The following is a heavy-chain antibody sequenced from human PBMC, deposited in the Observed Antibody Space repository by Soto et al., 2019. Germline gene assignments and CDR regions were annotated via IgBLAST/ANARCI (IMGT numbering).Heavy chain of an antibody. Sequence: QVQLQQSGPELVKPSQTLSLTCAISGDSVSSNSATWNWIRQSPSSGLEWLGRTYYRSQWYYDYAVSVKSRLSINPDTSKNQFSLQLDSLTPEDTAVYFCVRLIGNSWLDQWGQGTLVTVSS. D-gene: IGHD2-15*01. V-gene: IGHV6-1*01. CDR1: GDSVSSNSAT. J-gene: IGHJ4*02. CDR3: VRLIGNSWLDQ. CDR2: TYYRSQWYY.